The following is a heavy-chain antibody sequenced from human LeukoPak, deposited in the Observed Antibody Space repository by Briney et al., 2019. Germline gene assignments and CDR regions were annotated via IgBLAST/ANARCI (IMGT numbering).Heavy chain of an antibody. J-gene: IGHJ4*02. CDR3: ARHRALRLNLDY. CDR2: IYHSGST. V-gene: IGHV4-38-2*01. CDR1: GYSISSGYY. Sequence: PSETLSLTCAVSGYSISSGYYWGWIRQPPGKGLEWIGSIYHSGSTYYNPSLKSRVTISVDTSKNQFSLKLSSVTAAGTAVYYCARHRALRLNLDYWGQGTLVTVSS.